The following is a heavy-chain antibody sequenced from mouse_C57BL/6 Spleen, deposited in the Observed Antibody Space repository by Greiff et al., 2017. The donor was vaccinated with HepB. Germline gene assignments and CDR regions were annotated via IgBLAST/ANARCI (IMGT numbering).Heavy chain of an antibody. J-gene: IGHJ1*03. CDR3: ARSRGIPHYYGSNWYFDV. Sequence: VKLQESGAELVRPGTSVKVSCKASGYAFTNYLIEWVKQRPGQGLEWIGVINPGSGGTNYNEKFKGKATLTADKSSSTAYMQLSSLTSEDSAVYFCARSRGIPHYYGSNWYFDVWGTGTTVTVSS. CDR2: INPGSGGT. D-gene: IGHD1-1*01. CDR1: GYAFTNYL. V-gene: IGHV1-54*01.